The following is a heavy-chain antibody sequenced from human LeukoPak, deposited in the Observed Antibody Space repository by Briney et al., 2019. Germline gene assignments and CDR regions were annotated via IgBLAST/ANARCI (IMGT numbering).Heavy chain of an antibody. CDR2: IYYSGST. D-gene: IGHD6-13*01. Sequence: SQTLSLTCTVSGGSISSGGYYWSWIRQHPGKGLEWIGYIYYSGSTYYNPSLKSRVTISVDTSKNQFSLKLSSVTAADTAVYYCARGYSSSWYAKAAFDIWGQGTMVTVSS. V-gene: IGHV4-31*03. CDR3: ARGYSSSWYAKAAFDI. CDR1: GGSISSGGYY. J-gene: IGHJ3*02.